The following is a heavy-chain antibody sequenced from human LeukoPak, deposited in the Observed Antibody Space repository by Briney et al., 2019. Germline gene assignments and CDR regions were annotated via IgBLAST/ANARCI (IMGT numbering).Heavy chain of an antibody. CDR2: INQDGSEN. CDR3: TKGRSNHY. CDR1: GFSFSDFW. Sequence: EAGGSLRLSCAASGFSFSDFWMGWVRQAPGKGLEWVANINQDGSENYYVDYVKGRFTISRDNAKKSLYLQMNSLRAEDTAVYYCTKGRSNHYWGQGTLVTVST. D-gene: IGHD3-10*01. J-gene: IGHJ4*02. V-gene: IGHV3-7*01.